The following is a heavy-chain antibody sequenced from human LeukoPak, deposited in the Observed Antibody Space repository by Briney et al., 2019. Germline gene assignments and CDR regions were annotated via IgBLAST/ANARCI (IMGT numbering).Heavy chain of an antibody. CDR2: IYYSGNT. V-gene: IGHV3-66*01. Sequence: PGGSLRLSCAASGFIVSGNYISWVRQAPGRGLEWVSVIYYSGNTYYADSVRGRFTISTDNFKNTLYLQMNSPRAEDTAVYYCARGIIDYSGYDYWGQGTLVTVSS. J-gene: IGHJ4*02. CDR3: ARGIIDYSGYDY. D-gene: IGHD5-12*01. CDR1: GFIVSGNY.